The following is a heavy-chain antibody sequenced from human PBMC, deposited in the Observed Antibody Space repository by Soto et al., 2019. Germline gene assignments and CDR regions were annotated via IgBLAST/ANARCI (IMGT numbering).Heavy chain of an antibody. CDR1: GFTFDDYA. V-gene: IGHV3-9*01. J-gene: IGHJ5*02. D-gene: IGHD5-12*01. CDR3: ARTIVATIYDRNWFDP. Sequence: GGSLRLSCAASGFTFDDYAMHWVRQAPGKGLEWVSGISWNSGSIGYADSVKGRFTISRDNAKNSLYLQMNSLRAEDTAVFFCARTIVATIYDRNWFDPWGQGTLVTVSS. CDR2: ISWNSGSI.